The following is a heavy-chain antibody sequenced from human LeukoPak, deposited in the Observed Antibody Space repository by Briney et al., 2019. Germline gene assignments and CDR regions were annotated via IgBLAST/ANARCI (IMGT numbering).Heavy chain of an antibody. V-gene: IGHV3-23*01. J-gene: IGHJ3*02. D-gene: IGHD7-27*01. CDR2: ISGSGGST. CDR3: ANTANWGRSNDAFDI. CDR1: GFTFSSYA. Sequence: TGGSLRLSCAASGFTFSSYAMSWVRQAPGKGLEWVSAISGSGGSTYYADSVKGRFTISRDNSKNTLYLQMNSLRAEDTAVYYCANTANWGRSNDAFDIWGQGTMVTVSS.